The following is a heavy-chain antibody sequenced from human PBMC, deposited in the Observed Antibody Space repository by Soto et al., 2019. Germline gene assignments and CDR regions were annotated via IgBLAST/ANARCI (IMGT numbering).Heavy chain of an antibody. D-gene: IGHD3-10*01. CDR1: GFTFSSYG. V-gene: IGHV3-30*03. J-gene: IGHJ6*02. Sequence: PGGSLRLSCAASGFTFSSYGMHWVRQAPGKGLEWVAIISYDGSKTYYADSVKGRFTISRDNSENTLYLHMDSLRAEDTAVYYCARDTARAMVRIYYGMDVWGQGTTVTVSS. CDR3: ARDTARAMVRIYYGMDV. CDR2: ISYDGSKT.